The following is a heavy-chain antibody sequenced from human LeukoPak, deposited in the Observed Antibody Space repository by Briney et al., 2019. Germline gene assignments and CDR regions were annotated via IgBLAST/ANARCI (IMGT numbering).Heavy chain of an antibody. CDR2: ISWNGGSI. Sequence: GRSLTLSCAAARPTFDDYAVHWVRQAPGKGRKWGSGISWNGGSIAYEDSVQGRFTVSRDNDKNSLYLQMNSLRAQAMAFYYCEKAAGYSRSSNAFDIWGHGTMVTVSS. CDR3: EKAAGYSRSSNAFDI. CDR1: RPTFDDYA. J-gene: IGHJ3*02. D-gene: IGHD6-6*01. V-gene: IGHV3-9*03.